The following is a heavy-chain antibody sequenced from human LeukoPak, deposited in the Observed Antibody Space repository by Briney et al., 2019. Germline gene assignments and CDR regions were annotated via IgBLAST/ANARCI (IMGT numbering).Heavy chain of an antibody. V-gene: IGHV3-74*01. J-gene: IGHJ4*02. CDR2: ISHDGII. CDR1: GFTFSSYV. Sequence: PGGSLRLSCETAGFTFSSYVMHWVRRTPGKGLVWVSRISHDGIISYADSVKGRFTISRDNAKNTLTLQMNSLRAEDTAVYYCARYDPRSPGGNSLDYWGQGTLVTVSS. CDR3: ARYDPRSPGGNSLDY. D-gene: IGHD4-23*01.